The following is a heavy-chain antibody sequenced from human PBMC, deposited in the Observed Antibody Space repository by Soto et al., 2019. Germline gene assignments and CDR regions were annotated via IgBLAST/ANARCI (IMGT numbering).Heavy chain of an antibody. J-gene: IGHJ4*02. CDR3: ASPLAIAVAGTDWRDLGY. CDR2: IWYDGSNK. Sequence: GGSLRLSCAASGFTFSSYGMHWVRQAPGKGLEWVAVIWYDGSNKYYADSVKGRFTISRDNSKNTLYLQMNSLRAEDTAVYYCASPLAIAVAGTDWRDLGYWGQGTLVTVSS. CDR1: GFTFSSYG. V-gene: IGHV3-33*01. D-gene: IGHD6-19*01.